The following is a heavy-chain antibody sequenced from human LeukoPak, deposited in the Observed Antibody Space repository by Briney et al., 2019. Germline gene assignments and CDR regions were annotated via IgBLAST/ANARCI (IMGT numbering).Heavy chain of an antibody. CDR1: GGSFSGYC. CDR2: INHSGST. Sequence: SETLSLTCAVYGGSFSGYCWSWIRQPPGKGLEWIGEINHSGSTNYNPSLKSRVTISVDTSKNQFSLKLSSVTAADTAVYYCAREASRRYSSGWYNGFDYWGQGTLVTVSS. CDR3: AREASRRYSSGWYNGFDY. D-gene: IGHD6-19*01. J-gene: IGHJ4*02. V-gene: IGHV4-34*01.